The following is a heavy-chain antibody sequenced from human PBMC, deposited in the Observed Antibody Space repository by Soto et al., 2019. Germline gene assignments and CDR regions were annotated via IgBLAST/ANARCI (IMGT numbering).Heavy chain of an antibody. Sequence: EVQLLESGGGLVQPGGSLRLSCGVSGSTFNSDDMSWVRQAPGRGLEWVSGISDSGSNTYYADSVKGRFTIFRDNSKNTLYLQMNSLRVEDTALYYCAKDGGWSLAVAGLFDSWGQGTQVTVSS. D-gene: IGHD6-19*01. CDR1: GSTFNSDD. J-gene: IGHJ4*02. V-gene: IGHV3-23*01. CDR3: AKDGGWSLAVAGLFDS. CDR2: ISDSGSNT.